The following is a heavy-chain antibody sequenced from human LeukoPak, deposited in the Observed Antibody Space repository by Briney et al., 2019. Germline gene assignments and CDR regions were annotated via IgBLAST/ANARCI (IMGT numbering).Heavy chain of an antibody. CDR1: GGSISSYS. V-gene: IGHV4-4*07. CDR2: IFASGNT. Sequence: SETLSLTCTVSGGSISSYSWTWIRQPAGEGLEWIGRIFASGNTYCNPSLKSRVTMSVDTSKNQFSLKVYSVTAADTAVYFCAREGGGVDFWGQGTLVTVSS. D-gene: IGHD2-15*01. CDR3: AREGGGVDF. J-gene: IGHJ4*02.